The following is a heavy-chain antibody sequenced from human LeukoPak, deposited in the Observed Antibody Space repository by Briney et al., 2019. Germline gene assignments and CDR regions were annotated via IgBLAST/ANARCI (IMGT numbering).Heavy chain of an antibody. CDR2: ISGSGGST. Sequence: GGSLRLSCAASGFTFSSYAMSWVRQAPGKGLEWVSAISGSGGSTYYADSVKGRFTISRDNAKNSLYLQMDSLRAEDTAVYYCARENFPRSRGYYYYMDVWGKGTTVTVSS. V-gene: IGHV3-23*01. CDR3: ARENFPRSRGYYYYMDV. J-gene: IGHJ6*03. D-gene: IGHD3-10*01. CDR1: GFTFSSYA.